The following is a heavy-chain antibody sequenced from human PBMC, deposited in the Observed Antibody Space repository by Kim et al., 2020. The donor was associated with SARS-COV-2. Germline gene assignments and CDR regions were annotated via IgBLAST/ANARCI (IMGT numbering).Heavy chain of an antibody. CDR3: AKGVSDNWRVFEY. Sequence: YADSIKGRFTISRNNSKSTLYLQMNSLRAEDTAVYYCAKGVSDNWRVFEYWGQGTLVTVSS. D-gene: IGHD1-1*01. V-gene: IGHV3-23*01. J-gene: IGHJ4*02.